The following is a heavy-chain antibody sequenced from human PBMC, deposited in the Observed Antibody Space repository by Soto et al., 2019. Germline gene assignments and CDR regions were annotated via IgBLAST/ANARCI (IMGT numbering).Heavy chain of an antibody. J-gene: IGHJ6*02. CDR1: GYTFTSYA. D-gene: IGHD6-19*01. CDR2: INAGNGNT. CDR3: ASSLREQWLVREGRYYYGMDV. V-gene: IGHV1-3*01. Sequence: ASVKVSCKASGYTFTSYAMHWVRQAPGQRLEWMGWINAGNGNTKYSQKFQGRVTITRDTSASTAYMELSSLRSEDTAVYYCASSLREQWLVREGRYYYGMDVWGQGTTVTVSS.